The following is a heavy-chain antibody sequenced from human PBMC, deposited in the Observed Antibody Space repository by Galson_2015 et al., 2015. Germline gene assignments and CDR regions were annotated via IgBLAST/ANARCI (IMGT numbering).Heavy chain of an antibody. CDR1: GFTFSNAW. J-gene: IGHJ6*02. D-gene: IGHD6-13*01. Sequence: SLRLSCAASGFTFSNAWMSWVRQAPGKGLEWVGRIKSKTDGGTTDYAAPVKGRFTISRDDSKNTLYLQMNSLKTEDTAVYYCTTDLGRAAGKPYYYYGMDVWGQGTTVTVSS. CDR3: TTDLGRAAGKPYYYYGMDV. V-gene: IGHV3-15*01. CDR2: IKSKTDGGTT.